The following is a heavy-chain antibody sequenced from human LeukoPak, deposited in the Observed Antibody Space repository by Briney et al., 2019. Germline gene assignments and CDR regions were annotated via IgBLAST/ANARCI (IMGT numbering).Heavy chain of an antibody. D-gene: IGHD3-22*01. V-gene: IGHV1-18*01. Sequence: ASVKVSCKASGYTFTSYGISWVRQAPGQGLEWMGWISAYNGNTNYAQKFQGRVTMTEDTSTDTAYMELSSLRSEDTAVYYCATSPRGDSSGYYAFDIWGQGTMVTVSS. CDR1: GYTFTSYG. J-gene: IGHJ3*02. CDR2: ISAYNGNT. CDR3: ATSPRGDSSGYYAFDI.